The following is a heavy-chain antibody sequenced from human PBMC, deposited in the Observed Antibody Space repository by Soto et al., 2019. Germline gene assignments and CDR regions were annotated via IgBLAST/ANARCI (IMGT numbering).Heavy chain of an antibody. CDR1: GGSISSGGYY. J-gene: IGHJ4*02. V-gene: IGHV4-31*03. CDR3: ARVIVVTFPIFDY. CDR2: IYYSGST. D-gene: IGHD3-22*01. Sequence: SETMSLTCTVSGGSISSGGYYWSWIRQHPGKGLEWLGYIYYSGSTYYNPSLKSRVTISVDTSKNQFSLKLSSVTAADTAVYYCARVIVVTFPIFDYWGQGTLVTVSS.